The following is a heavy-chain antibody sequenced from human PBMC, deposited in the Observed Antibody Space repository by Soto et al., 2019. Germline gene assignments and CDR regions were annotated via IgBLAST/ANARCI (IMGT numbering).Heavy chain of an antibody. CDR3: ATRITVFGLLIPPFDP. CDR1: GGSVNGYY. D-gene: IGHD3-3*01. V-gene: IGHV4-34*02. Sequence: QVHLQQWGAGLLKPSETLSLTCAVYGGSVNGYYWNWIRQPPGKGLEWIGEINHTGGTHYTPSLKRRVTMSVDTSKNQFSLRLSSVTAADTAIYYCATRITVFGLLIPPFDPWGQGTQVTVSS. J-gene: IGHJ5*02. CDR2: INHTGGT.